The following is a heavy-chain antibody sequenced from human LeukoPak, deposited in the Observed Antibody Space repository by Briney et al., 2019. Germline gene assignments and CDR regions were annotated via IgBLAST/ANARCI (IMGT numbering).Heavy chain of an antibody. Sequence: PGGSPRLSCAASGFTFSGYAMSWVRQAPGKGLEWVSGIRSGGIGTSYADSVKGRFTISRDNFKNTLYLQMNSLRAEDTAVYYCAKGSDSYGHYYVDNWGQGTLVSVSS. D-gene: IGHD5-18*01. J-gene: IGHJ4*02. CDR2: IRSGGIGT. CDR1: GFTFSGYA. V-gene: IGHV3-23*01. CDR3: AKGSDSYGHYYVDN.